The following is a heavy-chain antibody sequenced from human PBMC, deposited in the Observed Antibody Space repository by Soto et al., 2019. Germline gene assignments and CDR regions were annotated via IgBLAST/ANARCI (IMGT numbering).Heavy chain of an antibody. V-gene: IGHV5-10-1*01. CDR1: GYRVAGYW. CDR2: IDPSDSYT. CDR3: ARHHRYYADYQRLYYYHDMDV. J-gene: IGHJ6*02. Sequence: SLKTSCKGSGYRVAGYWITWVPQMPGKGLEWMGRIDPSDSYTNYSPSFQGHVTISADKSISTAYLQLSSLKASDTAMYYCARHHRYYADYQRLYYYHDMDVWRQGSTVTV. D-gene: IGHD4-17*01.